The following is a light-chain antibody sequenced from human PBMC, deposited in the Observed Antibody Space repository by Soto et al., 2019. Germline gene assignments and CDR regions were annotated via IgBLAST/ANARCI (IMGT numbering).Light chain of an antibody. Sequence: DIQMTQSPSSLSAFVGDRVIITCRASQTIGTSLSWFQHKPGTAPKLLLSSTSTLQDGVPLRFSGSASGTVFTLTMARLQPDDLATYYCQQTYRTPLTFGGGTKLEIK. CDR1: QTIGTS. CDR2: STS. J-gene: IGKJ4*01. V-gene: IGKV1-39*01. CDR3: QQTYRTPLT.